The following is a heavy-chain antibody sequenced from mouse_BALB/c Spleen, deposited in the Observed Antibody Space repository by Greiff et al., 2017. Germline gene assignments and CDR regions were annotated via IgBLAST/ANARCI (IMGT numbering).Heavy chain of an antibody. D-gene: IGHD2-4*01. J-gene: IGHJ1*01. CDR1: GYAFTNYL. CDR2: INPGSGGT. V-gene: IGHV1-54*01. CDR3: ARSGDYYWYFDG. Sequence: VQLQQSGAELVRPGTSVKVSCKASGYAFTNYLIEWVKQRPGQGLEWIGVINPGSGGTNYNEKFKGQATLTADKSSSTAYMQHSSLTSDDSAVYFCARSGDYYWYFDGWGAGTTVTVSS.